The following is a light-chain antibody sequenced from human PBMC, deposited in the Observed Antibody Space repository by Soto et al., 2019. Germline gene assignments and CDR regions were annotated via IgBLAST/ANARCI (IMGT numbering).Light chain of an antibody. CDR1: QTVAYTS. Sequence: EIGLTQSPGILSLSPGARATLSCRASQTVAYTSLAWYQQRPGQAPRLLIYGTSTRATGTPHRFIGSGSGPAFTLALSRLGPEDFAVYYWQQYVTTTRTFGQGTQAE. V-gene: IGKV3-20*01. CDR2: GTS. J-gene: IGKJ1*01. CDR3: QQYVTTTRT.